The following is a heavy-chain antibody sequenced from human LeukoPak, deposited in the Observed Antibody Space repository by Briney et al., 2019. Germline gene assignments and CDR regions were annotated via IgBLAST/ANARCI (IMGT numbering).Heavy chain of an antibody. Sequence: GGSLRLSCAASGFTFSSYGVHWVRQAPGKGLEWVAFIRYDGSNKYYADSVKGRFTISRDNSKNTLYLQMNSLRAEDTAVYYCAKVDYSSSGYYPGDWFDPWGQGTLVTVSS. J-gene: IGHJ5*02. CDR2: IRYDGSNK. D-gene: IGHD3-22*01. V-gene: IGHV3-30*02. CDR3: AKVDYSSSGYYPGDWFDP. CDR1: GFTFSSYG.